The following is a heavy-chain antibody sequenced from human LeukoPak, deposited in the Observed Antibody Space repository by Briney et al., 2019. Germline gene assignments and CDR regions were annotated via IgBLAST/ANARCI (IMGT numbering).Heavy chain of an antibody. Sequence: AETLSLTCTVSGGSISSYHWSWIRQPPGKRLEWIGFISYSGSTNSNPSLKSRVAISIDTSENQFSLKLSSVTAADTAVYYCVRGNYGSRGYSNAFDIWGQGAMATVSS. J-gene: IGHJ3*02. CDR1: GGSISSYH. CDR2: ISYSGST. D-gene: IGHD3-22*01. CDR3: VRGNYGSRGYSNAFDI. V-gene: IGHV4-59*01.